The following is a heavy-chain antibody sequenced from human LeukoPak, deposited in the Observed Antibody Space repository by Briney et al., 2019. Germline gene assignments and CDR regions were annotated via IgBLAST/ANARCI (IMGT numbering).Heavy chain of an antibody. J-gene: IGHJ4*02. V-gene: IGHV1-69*06. CDR2: IIPIFGTA. Sequence: SSVTVSCKPSGGTFSSYSIIWVRQAPGQGLEWMGGIIPIFGTANYAQKFQGRVTITADKSTSTAYMEPSSLRSEDTAVYYCASNFQSHHSDYWGQGTMVTVSS. D-gene: IGHD3-3*01. CDR1: GGTFSSYS. CDR3: ASNFQSHHSDY.